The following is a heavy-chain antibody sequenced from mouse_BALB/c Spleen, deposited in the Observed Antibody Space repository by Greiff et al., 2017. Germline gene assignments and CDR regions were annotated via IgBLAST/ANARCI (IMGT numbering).Heavy chain of an antibody. CDR1: GYTFTSYT. V-gene: IGHV1-4*02. D-gene: IGHD2-2*01. CDR3: ARLNYGYGGTYCAMDD. J-gene: IGHJ4*01. Sequence: QVQLQQSAAELARPGASVKMSCKASGYTFTSYTMHWVKQRPGQGLEWIGYINPSSGYTEYNQKFKDKTTLTADKSSSTAYMQLSSLTSEDSAVYDCARLNYGYGGTYCAMDDWGAGTSVTVSS. CDR2: INPSSGYT.